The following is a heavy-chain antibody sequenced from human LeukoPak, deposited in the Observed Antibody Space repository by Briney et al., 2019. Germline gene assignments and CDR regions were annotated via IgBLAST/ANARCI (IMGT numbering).Heavy chain of an antibody. CDR2: INPNSGGT. J-gene: IGHJ4*02. Sequence: ASVKLSCKASGYTFTGYYMHWVRQAPGQGLEWMGWINPNSGGTNYAQKFQGRVTMTRDTSISTAYMELSRLRSDDTAVYYCARGYCSSTSCYTVFDYWGQGTLVTVSS. CDR1: GYTFTGYY. CDR3: ARGYCSSTSCYTVFDY. D-gene: IGHD2-2*02. V-gene: IGHV1-2*02.